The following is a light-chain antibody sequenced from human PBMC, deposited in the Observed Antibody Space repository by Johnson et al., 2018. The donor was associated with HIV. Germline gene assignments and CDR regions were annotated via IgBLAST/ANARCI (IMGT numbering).Light chain of an antibody. CDR2: DNN. V-gene: IGLV1-51*01. CDR3: GTWDSSLTSYV. Sequence: QPVLTQPPSVSAAPGQTVTISCSGSSSNVGSSFVSWYRQVPGTAPKLLIYDNNKRPSGIPGRFSGSKSGTSATLGITGLQTGDEADYYCGTWDSSLTSYVFGAGTKVTVL. CDR1: SSNVGSSF. J-gene: IGLJ1*01.